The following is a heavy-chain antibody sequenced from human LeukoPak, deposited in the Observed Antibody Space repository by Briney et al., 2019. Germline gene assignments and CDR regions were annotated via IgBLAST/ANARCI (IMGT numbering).Heavy chain of an antibody. D-gene: IGHD5-18*01. CDR3: AKDQSVLKDTAMVTYYYYGMDV. CDR1: GFTFSHYG. CDR2: IWYDGSNE. V-gene: IGHV3-33*03. J-gene: IGHJ6*02. Sequence: PGGSLRLSCAASGFTFSHYGMHWVRQAPGKGLEWVAVIWYDGSNEYYADSVKGQFTISRDNSKNTLYLQMNSLRAEDTAVYYCAKDQSVLKDTAMVTYYYYGMDVWGQGTTVTVSS.